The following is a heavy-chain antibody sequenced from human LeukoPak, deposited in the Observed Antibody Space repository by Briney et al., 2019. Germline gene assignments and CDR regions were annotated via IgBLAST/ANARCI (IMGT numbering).Heavy chain of an antibody. CDR3: AHFKGGSFDF. Sequence: KPSETLSLTCTFSGASISNYYWGWIRQPPGKGLEWIGSIYYSGNTYYNPSLKSRVTISVDTSKNQFSLKLTSVTAADTAVYYCAHFKGGSFDFWGQGTMVTVSS. CDR2: IYYSGNT. CDR1: GASISNYY. D-gene: IGHD1-26*01. J-gene: IGHJ3*01. V-gene: IGHV4-59*05.